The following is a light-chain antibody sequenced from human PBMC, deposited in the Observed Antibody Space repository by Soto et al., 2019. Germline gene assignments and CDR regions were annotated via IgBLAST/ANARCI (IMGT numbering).Light chain of an antibody. CDR3: SSYTSRSTVV. Sequence: QSALTQPASVSGSPGPSITMSCTGTSSDVGGYNYVSWYQHHPGKAPKLMIYDVSNRPSGVSNRFSGSKSGNKASLTISVLQAEDEADYDCSSYTSRSTVVFGGGTKVTV. V-gene: IGLV2-14*03. J-gene: IGLJ2*01. CDR2: DVS. CDR1: SSDVGGYNY.